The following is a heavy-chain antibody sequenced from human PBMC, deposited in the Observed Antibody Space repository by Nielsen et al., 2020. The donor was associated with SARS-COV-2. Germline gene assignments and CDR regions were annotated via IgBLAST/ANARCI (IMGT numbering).Heavy chain of an antibody. Sequence: GSLQISCAASGFTFSNFAMNWVRQAPGKGLEWVSTIGVSGGGTYYADSLKGRFTISRDDARDSLYLQMNNLRAEDTAIYYCLQGGASWGQGTLVTVSS. CDR1: GFTFSNFA. J-gene: IGHJ5*02. V-gene: IGHV3-23*01. D-gene: IGHD1-1*01. CDR2: IGVSGGGT. CDR3: LQGGAS.